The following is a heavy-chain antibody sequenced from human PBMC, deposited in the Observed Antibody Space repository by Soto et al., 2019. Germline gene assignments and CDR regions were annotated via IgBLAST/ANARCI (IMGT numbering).Heavy chain of an antibody. CDR1: GFTFSSYG. D-gene: IGHD5-12*01. CDR2: IWYDGSNK. CDR3: ARVAGGYVSIGYFDL. V-gene: IGHV3-33*01. Sequence: QVQLVESGGGVVQPGRSLRLSCAASGFTFSSYGMHWVRQAPGKVLEWVAVIWYDGSNKYYADSVKGRFTISRDNSKNTLYLQMNSLRAEDTAVYYCARVAGGYVSIGYFDLWGRGTLVTVSS. J-gene: IGHJ2*01.